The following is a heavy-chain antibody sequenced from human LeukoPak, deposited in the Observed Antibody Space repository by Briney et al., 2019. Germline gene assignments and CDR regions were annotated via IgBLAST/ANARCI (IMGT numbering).Heavy chain of an antibody. CDR3: ARGSVVVPAAMEFDY. D-gene: IGHD2-2*01. CDR2: IYYSGST. Sequence: SETLSPTCTVSGGSISSYYWSWIRQPPGKGLEWIGDIYYSGSTNYNPSLKSRVTISVDTSKNQFSLKLSSVTAADTAVYYCARGSVVVPAAMEFDYWGQGTLVTVSS. J-gene: IGHJ4*02. V-gene: IGHV4-59*01. CDR1: GGSISSYY.